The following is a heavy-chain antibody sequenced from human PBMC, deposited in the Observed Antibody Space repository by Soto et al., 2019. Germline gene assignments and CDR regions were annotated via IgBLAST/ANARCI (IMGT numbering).Heavy chain of an antibody. CDR3: ARPGSNWYVDY. V-gene: IGHV5-10-1*01. CDR2: IDPSDSYT. CDR1: GKSFPSSW. J-gene: IGHJ4*02. Sequence: GEFLKISCKGFGKSFPSSWITGVRQMPGKGLEWMGRIDPSDSYTNYSPSFQGHVTISADKSISTAYLQWSSLKASDTAMYYCARPGSNWYVDYWGQGTLVTVSS. D-gene: IGHD6-13*01.